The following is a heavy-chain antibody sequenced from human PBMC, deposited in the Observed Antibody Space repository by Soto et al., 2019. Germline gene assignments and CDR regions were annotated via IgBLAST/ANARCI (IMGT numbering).Heavy chain of an antibody. CDR3: ARAFSGSSSLKYYYYGMDV. CDR2: INPNSGGT. Sequence: ASVKVSCKASGYTFTGYYMHWVRQAPGQGLEWMGWINPNSGGTNYAQKFQGWVTMTRDTSISTAYMELSRLRSDDTAVYYCARAFSGSSSLKYYYYGMDVWGQGTTVTVS. D-gene: IGHD6-6*01. J-gene: IGHJ6*02. V-gene: IGHV1-2*04. CDR1: GYTFTGYY.